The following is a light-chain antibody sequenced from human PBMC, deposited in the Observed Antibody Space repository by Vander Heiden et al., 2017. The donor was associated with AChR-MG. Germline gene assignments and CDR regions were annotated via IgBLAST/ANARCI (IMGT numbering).Light chain of an antibody. CDR3: NSRDSSQNLL. CDR2: GEN. J-gene: IGLJ3*02. CDR1: SLRNFY. Sequence: SSELTQDPAVSVALRQTVRITCQGDSLRNFYASWYHQKPGQAPRLIIYGENNRPSGTPDRFSVSSSGSTASLTITGAQAEDEGDYYCNSRDSSQNLLFGGGTKLTVL. V-gene: IGLV3-19*01.